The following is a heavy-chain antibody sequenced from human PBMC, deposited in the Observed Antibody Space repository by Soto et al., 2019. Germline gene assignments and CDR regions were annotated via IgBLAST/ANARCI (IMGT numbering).Heavy chain of an antibody. CDR2: INHSGST. V-gene: IGHV4-34*01. CDR3: AIFNGILTGYPSIYKNYYYGMDV. CDR1: GGSFSGYY. J-gene: IGHJ6*02. D-gene: IGHD3-9*01. Sequence: KPSETLSLTCAVYGGSFSGYYWSWIRQPPGKGLEWIGEINHSGSTNYNPSLKSRVTISVDTSKNQFSLKLSSVTAADTAVYYCAIFNGILTGYPSIYKNYYYGMDVWGQGTTVTVSS.